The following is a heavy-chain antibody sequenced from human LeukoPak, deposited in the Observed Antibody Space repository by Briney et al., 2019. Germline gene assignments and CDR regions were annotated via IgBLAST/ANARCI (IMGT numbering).Heavy chain of an antibody. J-gene: IGHJ6*02. V-gene: IGHV3-21*01. CDR3: ARDLKVVVAATAYYSGMDV. Sequence: GGSLRLSCAASGFTLSSYTINWVRQAPGKGLEWVSSISSSSTYIYYSDSVKGRFTISRGNAKNSLFLQMNSLRAEDTAVYYCARDLKVVVAATAYYSGMDVWGQGTTATVSS. D-gene: IGHD2-15*01. CDR2: ISSSSTYI. CDR1: GFTLSSYT.